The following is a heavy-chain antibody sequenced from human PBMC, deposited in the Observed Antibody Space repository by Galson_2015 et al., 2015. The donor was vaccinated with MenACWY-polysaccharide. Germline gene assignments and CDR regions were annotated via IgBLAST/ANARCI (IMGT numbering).Heavy chain of an antibody. CDR3: ARKLGRCSSTSCLLGAFDI. V-gene: IGHV1-3*01. CDR1: GYTFTSYA. D-gene: IGHD2-2*01. CDR2: INAGNGNT. Sequence: KVSCKASGYTFTSYAMHWVRQAPGQRLEWMGWINAGNGNTKYSQKFQGRVTITRDTSASTACMELSSLRSEDTAVYYCARKLGRCSSTSCLLGAFDIWGQGTMVTVSS. J-gene: IGHJ3*02.